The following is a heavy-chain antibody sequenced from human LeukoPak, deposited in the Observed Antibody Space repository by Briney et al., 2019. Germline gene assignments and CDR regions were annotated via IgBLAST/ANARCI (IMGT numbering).Heavy chain of an antibody. Sequence: PGGSLRLSCAASGFTFSSYWMNWARQAPGKGLEWVASINHNGNVNYYVDSVKGRFTISRDNAKNTLYLQMNSLRAEDTAVYYCVRDGDAYNFDCWGQGTLVVVSS. CDR1: GFTFSSYW. CDR2: INHNGNVN. J-gene: IGHJ4*02. V-gene: IGHV3-7*01. D-gene: IGHD5-24*01. CDR3: VRDGDAYNFDC.